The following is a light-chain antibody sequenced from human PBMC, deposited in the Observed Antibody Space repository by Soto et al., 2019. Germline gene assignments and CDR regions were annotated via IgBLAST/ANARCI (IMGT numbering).Light chain of an antibody. V-gene: IGLV1-40*01. J-gene: IGLJ2*01. Sequence: QSVLTQPPSVSGAPGQRVTISCTGSSSNFGAGYDVHWYQHLPGTAPKLLIYTNNNRPSGVPGRFSGSKSGTSASLAITGIQAEDEADYYCQSYDSNLSGVVFGGGTKLTVL. CDR2: TNN. CDR1: SSNFGAGYD. CDR3: QSYDSNLSGVV.